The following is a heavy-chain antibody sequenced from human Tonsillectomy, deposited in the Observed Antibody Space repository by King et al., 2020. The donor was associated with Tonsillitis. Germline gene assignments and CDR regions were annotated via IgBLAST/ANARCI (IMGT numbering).Heavy chain of an antibody. CDR3: ARNRLRYCTNGVCNSKGPPDY. Sequence: VQLQQWGAGLLKPSETLSLTCAVYGGSFSGYYWSWIRQPPGKGLEWIGEINHSGSTNYNPSLKSRVTISVDTSKNQFSLKLSSVTAADTAVYYCARNRLRYCTNGVCNSKGPPDYWGQGTLAT. V-gene: IGHV4-34*01. CDR1: GGSFSGYY. J-gene: IGHJ4*02. D-gene: IGHD2-8*01. CDR2: INHSGST.